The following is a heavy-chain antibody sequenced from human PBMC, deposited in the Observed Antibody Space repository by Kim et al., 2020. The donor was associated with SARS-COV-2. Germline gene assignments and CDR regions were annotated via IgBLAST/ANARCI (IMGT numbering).Heavy chain of an antibody. CDR1: GFTVSSNY. CDR2: IYSGGST. V-gene: IGHV3-53*01. CDR3: ARVGEWFGEFPDGI. D-gene: IGHD3-10*01. J-gene: IGHJ3*02. Sequence: GGSLRLSCAASGFTVSSNYMSWVRQAPGKGLEWVSVIYSGGSTYYADSVKGRFTISRDNSKNTLYLQMNSLRAEDTAVYYCARVGEWFGEFPDGIWGQGTMVTVSS.